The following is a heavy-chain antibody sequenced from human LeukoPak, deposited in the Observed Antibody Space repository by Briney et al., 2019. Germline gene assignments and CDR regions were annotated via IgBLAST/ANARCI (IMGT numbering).Heavy chain of an antibody. J-gene: IGHJ4*02. D-gene: IGHD2-15*01. V-gene: IGHV3-43*01. Sequence: GGSLRLSCAASGFTFDDYMMHWVRQAPGKGLEWVSLISWDGDTTYYADSVKGRFTISRDNAKNSLYLQMNSLRAEDTAVYYCARDGLYCSGGSCYNDYWGQGTLVTVSS. CDR3: ARDGLYCSGGSCYNDY. CDR2: ISWDGDTT. CDR1: GFTFDDYM.